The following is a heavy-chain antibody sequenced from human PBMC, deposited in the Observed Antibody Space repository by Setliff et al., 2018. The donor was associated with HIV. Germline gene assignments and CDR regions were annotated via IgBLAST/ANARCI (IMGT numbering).Heavy chain of an antibody. CDR1: GGSISSYY. V-gene: IGHV4-4*07. J-gene: IGHJ6*03. D-gene: IGHD5-18*01. CDR3: ARGPWDTARYYYYMDV. CDR2: VYTSGSS. Sequence: PSETLSLTCSVSGGSISSYYWTWIRQPAGKGLEWIGRVYTSGSSNYNPSLKSRVTMSIDTSKNQFSLKLSSVTAADTAVYFCARGPWDTARYYYYMDVWGKGTTVTVSS.